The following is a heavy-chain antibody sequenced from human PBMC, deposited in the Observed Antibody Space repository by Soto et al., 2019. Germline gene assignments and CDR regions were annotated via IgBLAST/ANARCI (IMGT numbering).Heavy chain of an antibody. D-gene: IGHD3-10*01. CDR3: VTAVRTRLDN. CDR1: GFTFSNYA. CDR2: ISASGDRS. V-gene: IGHV3-23*01. J-gene: IGHJ4*02. Sequence: GGSLRLSCAASGFTFSNYAMTWVRQAPEKGLEWVSAISASGDRSSYADSAKGRFTISRDNSKNTLYLQMNGLRLDDTAVYYCVTAVRTRLDNWGPGTLVTVSS.